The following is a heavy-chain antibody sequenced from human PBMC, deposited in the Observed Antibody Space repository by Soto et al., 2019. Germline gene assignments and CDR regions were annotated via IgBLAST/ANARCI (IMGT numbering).Heavy chain of an antibody. Sequence: GGSLRLSCAASGPTFSSYAMSWVRQAPGKGLEWVSHISNSGRSTKYADSVKGRFTISRDNSKNTLYLQMNSLRAEDTAIYYCAKDALAYYDFWSWGQGTLVTVSS. V-gene: IGHV3-23*01. J-gene: IGHJ4*02. CDR2: ISNSGRST. CDR1: GPTFSSYA. CDR3: AKDALAYYDFWS. D-gene: IGHD3-3*01.